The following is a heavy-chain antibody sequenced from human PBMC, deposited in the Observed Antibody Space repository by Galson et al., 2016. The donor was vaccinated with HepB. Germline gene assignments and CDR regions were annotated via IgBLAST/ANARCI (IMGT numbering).Heavy chain of an antibody. CDR1: GGSVSSGNSY. D-gene: IGHD2-2*01. CDR2: IYYTGST. J-gene: IGHJ6*03. CDR3: ARVKVPAPYTHYYLDV. Sequence: ETLSLTCNVSGGSVSSGNSYWSWIRQPPGKGLEWIGYIYYTGSTTYNPSLKSRVTMSVDTSKNQFSLKLSSVTAADTAVYFCARVKVPAPYTHYYLDVWGTGTTVTVS. V-gene: IGHV4-61*01.